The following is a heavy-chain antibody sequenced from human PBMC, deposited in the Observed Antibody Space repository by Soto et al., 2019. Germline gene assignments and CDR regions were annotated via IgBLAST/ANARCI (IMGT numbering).Heavy chain of an antibody. J-gene: IGHJ4*02. V-gene: IGHV3-23*01. Sequence: GSLRLSCAASGFTFSSYVMSWVRQAPGKGLEWVSGISGSATSTYCADSVNGRFTISQDNSRNTLYLQMNNLGAEDTAIYYCAGYYYFDYFDYWGKGTLVPVSS. D-gene: IGHD3-22*01. CDR1: GFTFSSYV. CDR2: ISGSATST. CDR3: AGYYYFDYFDY.